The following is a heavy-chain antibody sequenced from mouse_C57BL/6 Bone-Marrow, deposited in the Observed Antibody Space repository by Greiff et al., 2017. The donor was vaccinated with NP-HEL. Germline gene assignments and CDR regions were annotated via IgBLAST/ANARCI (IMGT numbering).Heavy chain of an antibody. J-gene: IGHJ4*01. V-gene: IGHV1-78*01. CDR2: IYPRDGST. CDR3: ARSEIYYGYDGYAMDY. CDR1: GYTFTDHT. D-gene: IGHD2-2*01. Sequence: VKLMESDAELVKPGASVKISCKVSGYTFTDHTIHWMKQRPEQGLEWIGYIYPRDGSTKYNEKFKGKATLTADKSSSTAYMQLNSLTSEDSAVYFCARSEIYYGYDGYAMDYWGQGTSVTVSS.